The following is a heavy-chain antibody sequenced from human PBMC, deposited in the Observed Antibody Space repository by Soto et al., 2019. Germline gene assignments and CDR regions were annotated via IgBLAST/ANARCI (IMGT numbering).Heavy chain of an antibody. Sequence: QVQLQESGPGLVEPSETLSLTCTVSGGSISSYYWSWIRQPPGKGLEWIGYIYYSGSTNYNPSLKSRVTISVDTSKNQFSLKLSSVTAADTAVYYCARGFSSGYVRGGYYYGMDVWGQGTTVTVSS. CDR3: ARGFSSGYVRGGYYYGMDV. CDR1: GGSISSYY. D-gene: IGHD3-22*01. V-gene: IGHV4-59*01. J-gene: IGHJ6*02. CDR2: IYYSGST.